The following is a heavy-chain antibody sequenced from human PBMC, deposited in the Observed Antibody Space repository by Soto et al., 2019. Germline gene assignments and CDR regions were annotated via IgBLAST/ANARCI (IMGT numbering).Heavy chain of an antibody. Sequence: PGGSLRLSCAASGFTFSSYGMHWVRQAPGKGLEWVAVIWYDGSNKYYADSVKGRFTISRDNSENTLYLQMNSLRAEDTAVYYCARGIAVAGSQGAYFDYWGQGTLVTVSS. J-gene: IGHJ4*02. CDR2: IWYDGSNK. CDR3: ARGIAVAGSQGAYFDY. D-gene: IGHD6-19*01. CDR1: GFTFSSYG. V-gene: IGHV3-33*01.